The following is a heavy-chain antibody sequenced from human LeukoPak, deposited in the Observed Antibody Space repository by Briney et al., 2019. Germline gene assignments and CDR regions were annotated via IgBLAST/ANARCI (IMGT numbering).Heavy chain of an antibody. CDR2: INPSGGST. D-gene: IGHD6-19*01. Sequence: GASVKVSCKASGYTFTSYYMHWVRQAPGQGLEWMGIINPSGGSTSYAQKFQGRVTMTRDTSTSTVYMELSSLRSEDTAVCYCARDLGVAVAGDWSDPWGQGTLVTVSS. CDR1: GYTFTSYY. CDR3: ARDLGVAVAGDWSDP. J-gene: IGHJ5*02. V-gene: IGHV1-46*01.